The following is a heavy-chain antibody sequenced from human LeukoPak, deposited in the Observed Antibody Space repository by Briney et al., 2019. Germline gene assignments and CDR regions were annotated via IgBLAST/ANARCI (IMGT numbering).Heavy chain of an antibody. CDR1: GGSFSGYY. Sequence: PSETLSLTCAVYGGSFSGYYWSWIRQPPGKGLEWIGEINHSGSTNYNPSLKSRVTISVDTSKNQFSLKVSSVTAADTAVYYCARGDFKSGSNWGQGTLVTVSS. D-gene: IGHD3-3*01. CDR2: INHSGST. J-gene: IGHJ4*02. CDR3: ARGDFKSGSN. V-gene: IGHV4-34*01.